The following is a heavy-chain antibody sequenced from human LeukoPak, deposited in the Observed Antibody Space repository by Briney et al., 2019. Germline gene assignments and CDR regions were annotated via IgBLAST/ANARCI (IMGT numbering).Heavy chain of an antibody. CDR2: ISPNSGAT. V-gene: IGHV1-2*02. Sequence: ASVKVSCKASGYTFTDYYMHWLRQAPGRGLEWMGWISPNSGATNFAQNFQGRVTMTRDTSISVVYMELSRLTSDDTAVYFCARLSGSSSWTRFDYWGQGTLVTVSS. D-gene: IGHD6-13*01. CDR3: ARLSGSSSWTRFDY. CDR1: GYTFTDYY. J-gene: IGHJ4*02.